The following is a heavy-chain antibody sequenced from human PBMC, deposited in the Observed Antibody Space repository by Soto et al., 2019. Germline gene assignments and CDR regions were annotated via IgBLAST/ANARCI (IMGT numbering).Heavy chain of an antibody. CDR1: GFTFSSYW. CDR3: ARESGRDGYNSFYYYYGMDV. CDR2: INSDGSST. D-gene: IGHD5-12*01. Sequence: GGSLRLSCAASGFTFSSYWMHWVRQAPGKGLVWVSRINSDGSSTSYADSVKGRFTISRDNAKNTLYLQMNSLRAEDTAVYYCARESGRDGYNSFYYYYGMDVWGQGTTVTVSS. J-gene: IGHJ6*02. V-gene: IGHV3-74*01.